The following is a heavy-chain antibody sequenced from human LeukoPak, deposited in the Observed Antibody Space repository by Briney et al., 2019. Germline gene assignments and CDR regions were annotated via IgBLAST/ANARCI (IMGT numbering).Heavy chain of an antibody. Sequence: SETLSLTCTVSGGSISSGSDCWSWIRHPAGKGLEWIGRIYTSGSTNYNPSLKSRVTISVDTSKNQFSLKLSSVTAADTAVYYCARGGAGIAFYYYHMDVGGKGTTVTVSS. V-gene: IGHV4-61*02. D-gene: IGHD6-13*01. CDR3: ARGGAGIAFYYYHMDV. J-gene: IGHJ6*03. CDR1: GGSISSGSDC. CDR2: IYTSGST.